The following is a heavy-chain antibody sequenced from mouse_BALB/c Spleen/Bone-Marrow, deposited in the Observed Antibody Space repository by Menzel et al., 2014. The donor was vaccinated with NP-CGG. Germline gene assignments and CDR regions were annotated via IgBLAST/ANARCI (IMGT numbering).Heavy chain of an antibody. CDR2: IDPGSGGT. Sequence: QVQLQQPGAELVRPGTSVKVSCEASGYAFTNYLIEWVKQRPGQGLEWIGLIDPGSGGTNYNEKFKGKATLTADKSSSTAYMQLSSLTSDDSAVYLCAREGYDNDGGRSMDYWGQGTSVTVSS. CDR1: GYAFTNYL. CDR3: AREGYDNDGGRSMDY. D-gene: IGHD2-4*01. V-gene: IGHV1-54*01. J-gene: IGHJ4*01.